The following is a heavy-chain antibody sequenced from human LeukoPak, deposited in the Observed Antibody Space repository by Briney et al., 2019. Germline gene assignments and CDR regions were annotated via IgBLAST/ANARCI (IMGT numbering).Heavy chain of an antibody. CDR3: AVKGVVVGGLDI. CDR2: IDPGDSQT. V-gene: IGHV5-10-1*01. D-gene: IGHD2-15*01. J-gene: IGHJ3*02. CDR1: GSTFRGYW. Sequence: GEFLRISCKGSGSTFRGYWISCVRQMPGKGLEWMGKIDPGDSQTIFSPSFQGLVAISIAKSIKTAYLQWDRLKDSDSSMYYCAVKGVVVGGLDIWGRGTMVTVSS.